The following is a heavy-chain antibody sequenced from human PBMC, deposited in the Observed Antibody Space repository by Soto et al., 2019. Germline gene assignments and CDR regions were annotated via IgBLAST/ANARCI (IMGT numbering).Heavy chain of an antibody. D-gene: IGHD3-9*01. V-gene: IGHV1-24*01. CDR1: GYTLTELS. CDR3: ETSTQLRYFDWLLIY. CDR2: FDPEDGET. Sequence: ASVKVSCKVSGYTLTELSMHWVRQAPGKGLEWMGGFDPEDGETIYAQKFQGRVTMTEDTSTDTAYMELSSLRSEDTAVYYCETSTQLRYFDWLLIYWGQGTLVTVSS. J-gene: IGHJ4*02.